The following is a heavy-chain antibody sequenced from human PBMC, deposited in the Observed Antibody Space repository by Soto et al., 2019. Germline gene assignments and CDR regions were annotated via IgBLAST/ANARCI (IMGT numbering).Heavy chain of an antibody. CDR1: GGSFSGYY. CDR2: INHSGST. D-gene: IGHD6-13*01. CDR3: AAYSSSWVLNVY. J-gene: IGHJ4*02. Sequence: QVQLQHWGAGLLKPSETLSLTCAVYGGSFSGYYWSWIRQPPGKGQEWIGEINHSGSTNYNPSLKSRVTISVDTSKNQFSLKLSSVTAADTAVYYCAAYSSSWVLNVYWGQGTLVTVSS. V-gene: IGHV4-34*01.